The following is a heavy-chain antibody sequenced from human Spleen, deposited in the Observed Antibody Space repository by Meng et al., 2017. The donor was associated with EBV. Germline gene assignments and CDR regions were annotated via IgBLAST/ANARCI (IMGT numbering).Heavy chain of an antibody. CDR1: GGPFTSDA. Sequence: QVQLVQSGAGAKKPGSSVKVSCKTSGGPFTSDAISWVRQAPGQGLEWIGGLIPMLGAPNYAQKFQDRVTIIADKSTSTHYMELSSLRSDDTAVYYCASESGRGYTPDYWGRGTLVTVSS. D-gene: IGHD3-10*01. CDR2: LIPMLGAP. CDR3: ASESGRGYTPDY. V-gene: IGHV1-69*06. J-gene: IGHJ4*02.